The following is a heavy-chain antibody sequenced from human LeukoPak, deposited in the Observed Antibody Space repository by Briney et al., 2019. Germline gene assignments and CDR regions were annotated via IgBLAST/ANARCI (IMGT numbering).Heavy chain of an antibody. CDR1: GGSFSGYY. CDR3: ARRVGYYYGSGSFYYYYYGMDV. V-gene: IGHV4-34*01. J-gene: IGHJ6*02. CDR2: INHSGST. D-gene: IGHD3-10*01. Sequence: PSETLSLTCAVYGGSFSGYYWSWIRQPPGKGLEWIGEINHSGSTNYNPSLKSRVTISVDTSKNQFSLKLSSVTAADTAVYYCARRVGYYYGSGSFYYYYYGMDVWGQGTTVTVSS.